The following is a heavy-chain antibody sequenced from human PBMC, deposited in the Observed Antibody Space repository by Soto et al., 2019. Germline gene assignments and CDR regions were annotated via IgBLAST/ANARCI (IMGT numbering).Heavy chain of an antibody. CDR1: GFTVSSNY. CDR2: IYSGGST. D-gene: IGHD5-18*01. CDR3: ASPRYNSYGLDY. J-gene: IGHJ4*02. Sequence: HPGGSLRLSCAASGFTVSSNYMSWVRQAPGKGLEWVSVIYSGGSTYYADSVKGRFTISRDNSKNTLYLQMNSLRAEDTAVYYCASPRYNSYGLDYWGQGTLVTVSS. V-gene: IGHV3-53*01.